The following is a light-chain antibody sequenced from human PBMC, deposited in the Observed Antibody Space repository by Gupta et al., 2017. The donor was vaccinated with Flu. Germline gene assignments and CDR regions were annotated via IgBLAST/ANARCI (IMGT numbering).Light chain of an antibody. CDR1: SSDGGGDDY. V-gene: IGLV2-11*01. Sequence: SVTISCTGRSSDGGGDDYVSWGQQHPGKAPKLMIYEVTKRPSGVTDSFSGSKSGDTASLTTSGLQAEDEDEYYCCAYAGTNTWVVGGGTKLTVL. CDR2: EVT. CDR3: CAYAGTNTWV. J-gene: IGLJ3*02.